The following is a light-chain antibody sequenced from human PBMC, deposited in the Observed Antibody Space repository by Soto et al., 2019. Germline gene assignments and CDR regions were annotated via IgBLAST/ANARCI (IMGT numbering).Light chain of an antibody. Sequence: EIVMTQSPVTLSVSPGERVTLFCRASQSISSNLAWYQQKPGQVPRLLISGASTRATGISARFSGSGSGTEFTLTISSLQSEDFAVYYCQQRSNWPRTFGQGTKVDIK. CDR3: QQRSNWPRT. J-gene: IGKJ1*01. V-gene: IGKV3-15*01. CDR1: QSISSN. CDR2: GAS.